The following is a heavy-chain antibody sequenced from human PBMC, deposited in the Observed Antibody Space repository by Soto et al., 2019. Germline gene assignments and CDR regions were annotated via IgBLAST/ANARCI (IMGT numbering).Heavy chain of an antibody. CDR3: ARDSGETTLLQWGRSFHY. V-gene: IGHV1-46*01. Sequence: QVQLVQSGAEVKKPGASVKVSCKASGFTFTNYYIHWVRQAPGQGLEWMGLINPSGGGTFYAQKFQGRVTVTRDTSTSTVYMELSNLRSEDTAVYFCARDSGETTLLQWGRSFHYWCQGTLVTVSS. J-gene: IGHJ4*02. D-gene: IGHD3-10*01. CDR1: GFTFTNYY. CDR2: INPSGGGT.